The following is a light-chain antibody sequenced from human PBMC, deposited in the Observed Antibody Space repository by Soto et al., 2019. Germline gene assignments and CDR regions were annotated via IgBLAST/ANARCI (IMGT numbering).Light chain of an antibody. V-gene: IGLV2-23*02. CDR2: EVN. J-gene: IGLJ1*01. Sequence: QSALTQPASVSGPPGQSITISCTGTSSDIGTYNLVSWYQQHPGKAPKLMIYEVNKRPSGVSDRFSGSKSGNTASLTISGLQAEDEADYYCCSYAGSSTFYAFGTGTKVTVL. CDR3: CSYAGSSTFYA. CDR1: SSDIGTYNL.